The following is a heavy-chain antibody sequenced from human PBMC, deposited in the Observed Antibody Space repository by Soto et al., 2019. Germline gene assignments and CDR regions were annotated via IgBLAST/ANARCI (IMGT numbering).Heavy chain of an antibody. Sequence: QVQLVESGGGLVKPGGSLRLSCAASGFTFSDYYMTWIRQAPGKGLEWISYISGSGSTIHYADSVRGRFTASRDNAKNSLYLQMNTLRAEDTAVYYCASDPYYYASEYWGQGTLVTVSS. V-gene: IGHV3-11*01. J-gene: IGHJ4*02. CDR2: ISGSGSTI. D-gene: IGHD3-10*01. CDR3: ASDPYYYASEY. CDR1: GFTFSDYY.